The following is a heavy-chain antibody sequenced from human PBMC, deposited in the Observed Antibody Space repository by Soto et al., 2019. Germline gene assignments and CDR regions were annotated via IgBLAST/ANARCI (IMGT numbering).Heavy chain of an antibody. J-gene: IGHJ6*02. D-gene: IGHD6-6*01. Sequence: ASVKVSCKASGYTFTGYYMHWVRQAPGQGLEWMGWINPNSGGTNYAQKFQGRVTMTRDTSISTAYMELSRLRSDDTAVYYCATPWSIAASNTMDVWGQGTTVTVSS. V-gene: IGHV1-2*02. CDR1: GYTFTGYY. CDR3: ATPWSIAASNTMDV. CDR2: INPNSGGT.